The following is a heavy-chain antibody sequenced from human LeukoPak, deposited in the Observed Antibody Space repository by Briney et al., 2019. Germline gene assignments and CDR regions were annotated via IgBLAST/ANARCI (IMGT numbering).Heavy chain of an antibody. J-gene: IGHJ4*02. D-gene: IGHD2-2*02. CDR2: ISYDGSNK. Sequence: GGSLRLSCAASGFTFSSYGMHWVRQAPGKGLEWVAVISYDGSNKYYADSVKGRFTISRDNSKNTLYLQMNSLIAEDTAVYYCAKGGLRYCSSTSCYTPFDYWGQGTLVTVSS. V-gene: IGHV3-30*18. CDR1: GFTFSSYG. CDR3: AKGGLRYCSSTSCYTPFDY.